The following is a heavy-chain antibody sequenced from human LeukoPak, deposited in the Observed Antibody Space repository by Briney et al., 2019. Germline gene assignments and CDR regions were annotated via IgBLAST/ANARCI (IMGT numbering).Heavy chain of an antibody. D-gene: IGHD3-10*01. CDR1: GFTFSSYA. Sequence: GGSLRLSCAASGFTFSSYAMTWVRQAPGKGLQWVSAISGSGGSTYYADSVKGRFTIYRDNSKNTLYLQMNSLRAEDTAVYYCAREFGSGSYYYDYWGQGTLVTVSS. J-gene: IGHJ4*02. V-gene: IGHV3-23*01. CDR3: AREFGSGSYYYDY. CDR2: ISGSGGST.